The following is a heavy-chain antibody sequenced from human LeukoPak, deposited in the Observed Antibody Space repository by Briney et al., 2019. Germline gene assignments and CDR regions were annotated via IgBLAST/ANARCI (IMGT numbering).Heavy chain of an antibody. CDR3: ARKTLVGASDY. J-gene: IGHJ4*02. CDR1: GFTFSSYA. V-gene: IGHV3-64*01. CDR2: ISSNGGST. Sequence: GGSLRLSCATSGFTFSSYAMHWVRQAPGKGLEYVSAISSNGGSTYYANSVKGRFTISRDNSKNTLYLQMGSLRAEDMAVYYCARKTLVGASDYWGQGTLVTVSS. D-gene: IGHD1-26*01.